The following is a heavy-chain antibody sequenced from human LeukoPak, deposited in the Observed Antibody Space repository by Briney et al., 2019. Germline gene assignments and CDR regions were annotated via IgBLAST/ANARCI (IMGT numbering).Heavy chain of an antibody. CDR3: ARDTLILGIAVAGPGDY. CDR1: GGSISSYY. CDR2: IYYSGST. V-gene: IGHV4-59*12. J-gene: IGHJ4*02. D-gene: IGHD6-19*01. Sequence: SETLSLTCTVSGGSISSYYWSWIRQPPGKGLEWIGYIYYSGSTNYNPSLRSRVTISVDTSKNQFSLRLSSVTAADTAVYYCARDTLILGIAVAGPGDYWGQGTLVTVSS.